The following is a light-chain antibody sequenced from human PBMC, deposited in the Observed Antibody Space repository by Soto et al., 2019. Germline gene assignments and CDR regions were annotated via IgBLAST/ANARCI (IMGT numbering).Light chain of an antibody. CDR2: NTS. CDR3: QHYGGSFI. CDR1: QSINSKS. J-gene: IGKJ3*01. Sequence: EIVLTQSPGTLSLSPGEGATVSCRVSQSINSKSLVWYQRKFGQAPRLLIYNTSSRATGIPVRFSGSGSGTDFSLSISRLEPEDLAVYYCQHYGGSFIVGPGIKVDFK. V-gene: IGKV3-20*01.